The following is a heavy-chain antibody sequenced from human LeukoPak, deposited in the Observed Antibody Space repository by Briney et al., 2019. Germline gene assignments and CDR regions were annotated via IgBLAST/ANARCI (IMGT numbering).Heavy chain of an antibody. V-gene: IGHV4-39*01. Sequence: SETLSLTCTVSGGSISSSSYYWGWIRQPPGKGLEWIGSIYYSGSTYYNPSLKSRVTISVDTSKNQFSLKLGSVTAADTAVYYCARHVHDYIWGSYRHGRYDYWGQGTLVTVSS. CDR1: GGSISSSSYY. D-gene: IGHD3-16*02. CDR2: IYYSGST. J-gene: IGHJ4*02. CDR3: ARHVHDYIWGSYRHGRYDY.